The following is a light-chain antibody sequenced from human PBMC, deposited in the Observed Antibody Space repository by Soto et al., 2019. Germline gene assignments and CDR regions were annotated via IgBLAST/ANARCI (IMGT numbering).Light chain of an antibody. CDR1: QSVSSSY. J-gene: IGKJ1*01. V-gene: IGKV3-20*01. Sequence: EIVLTQPPGTLSLSPGERATLSCRASQSVSSSYLAWYQQKPGQAPRLLIYGGSSRATGIPDRFSGSGSGTDFTLTISRLEPEDFAVYYCQQYGSSPPWTFGQGTKVEIK. CDR3: QQYGSSPPWT. CDR2: GGS.